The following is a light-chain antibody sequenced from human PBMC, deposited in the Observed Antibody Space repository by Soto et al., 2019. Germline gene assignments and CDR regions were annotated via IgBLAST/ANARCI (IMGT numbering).Light chain of an antibody. J-gene: IGLJ3*02. CDR2: DDT. Sequence: SYELTQPPSVSVAPGQTARITCEGPNIGSKSVHWYQLRPGQAPVVVVYDDTDRPSGIPERFSGSNSGNTATLTITRVEAGDGADYYCQVRDSSNDYVVFGGGTKVTVL. CDR3: QVRDSSNDYVV. CDR1: NIGSKS. V-gene: IGLV3-21*02.